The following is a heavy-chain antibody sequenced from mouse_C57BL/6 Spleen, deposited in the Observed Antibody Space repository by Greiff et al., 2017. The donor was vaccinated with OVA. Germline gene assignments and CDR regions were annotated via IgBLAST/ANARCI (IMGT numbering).Heavy chain of an antibody. CDR1: GYAFSSYW. V-gene: IGHV1-80*01. D-gene: IGHD2-3*01. CDR3: ARRDDGYYLYYFYY. CDR2: IYPGDGDT. J-gene: IGHJ2*01. Sequence: VQLQQSGAELVKPGASVKISCKASGYAFSSYWMNWVKQRPGKGLEWIGQIYPGDGDTNYNGKFKGKATLTADKSSSTAYMQLSSLTSEDSAVYFCARRDDGYYLYYFYYWGQGTTLTVSS.